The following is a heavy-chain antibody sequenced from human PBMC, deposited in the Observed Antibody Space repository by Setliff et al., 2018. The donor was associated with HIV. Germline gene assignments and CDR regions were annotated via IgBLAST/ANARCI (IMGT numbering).Heavy chain of an antibody. CDR2: IYHSGST. CDR1: GYSISSGFY. D-gene: IGHD2-21*02. Sequence: SETLSLTCAVSGYSISSGFYWGWIRQPPGKGLEWIGSIYHSGSTYYNPSLRSQVTISVDTSKNQFSLKLSSVTAADTAVYYCAISIVGVTSEMYWAQGTLVTVSS. J-gene: IGHJ4*02. V-gene: IGHV4-38-2*01. CDR3: AISIVGVTSEMY.